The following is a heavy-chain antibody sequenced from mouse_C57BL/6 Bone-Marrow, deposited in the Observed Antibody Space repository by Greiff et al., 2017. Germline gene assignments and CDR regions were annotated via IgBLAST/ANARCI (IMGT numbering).Heavy chain of an antibody. V-gene: IGHV6-3*01. CDR1: GFTFSNYW. D-gene: IGHD2-5*01. J-gene: IGHJ4*01. CDR2: IRLKSDNYAT. CDR3: TLYYSIYYAMDY. Sequence: EVKLEESGGGLVQPGGSMKLSCVASGFTFSNYWMNWVRQSPEKGLEWVAQIRLKSDNYATHYAESVKGRFTISRDDSKSSVYLQMNNLRAEDTGIYYCTLYYSIYYAMDYWGQGTSVTVSS.